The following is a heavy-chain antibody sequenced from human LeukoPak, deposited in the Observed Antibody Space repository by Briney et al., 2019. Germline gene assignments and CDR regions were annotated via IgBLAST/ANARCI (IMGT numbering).Heavy chain of an antibody. CDR2: IYYSGST. CDR3: ARGGDWKFDY. D-gene: IGHD1-1*01. Sequence: PSETLSLTCTVSGGSVSSGSYYWSWIRQPPGKGLEWIGYIYYSGSTNYNPSLKSRVTISVDKSKNHFSLNLNSITPADTAIYYCARGGDWKFDYWGQGALVTVSS. V-gene: IGHV4-61*03. CDR1: GGSVSSGSYY. J-gene: IGHJ4*02.